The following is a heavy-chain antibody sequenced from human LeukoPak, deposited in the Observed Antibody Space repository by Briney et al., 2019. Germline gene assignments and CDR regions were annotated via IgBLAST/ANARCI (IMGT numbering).Heavy chain of an antibody. J-gene: IGHJ4*02. CDR1: GFTFSSYS. CDR3: ARVWGELLYHPFDY. CDR2: ISSSSSYI. V-gene: IGHV3-21*01. D-gene: IGHD3-10*01. Sequence: TGGSLRLSCAASGFTFSSYSMNWVRQAPGKGLEWVSSISSSSSYIYYADSVKGRFTISRDNAKNSLYLQMNSLRAEDTAVYYCARVWGELLYHPFDYWGQGTLVTVSS.